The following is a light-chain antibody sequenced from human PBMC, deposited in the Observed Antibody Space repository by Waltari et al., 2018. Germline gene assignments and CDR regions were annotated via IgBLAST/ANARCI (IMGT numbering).Light chain of an antibody. CDR1: QSVLYSSNNKNY. J-gene: IGKJ3*01. V-gene: IGKV4-1*01. CDR3: HQYYSAPFT. CDR2: WAS. Sequence: DIVMTQSPDSLAVSLGERATINCKSSQSVLYSSNNKNYFAWYQQKPGLSPKLLFFWASTRESGVPDRFSASGSGTDFTLTISSLQAEDVAVYYCHQYYSAPFTFGPGTKVDIK.